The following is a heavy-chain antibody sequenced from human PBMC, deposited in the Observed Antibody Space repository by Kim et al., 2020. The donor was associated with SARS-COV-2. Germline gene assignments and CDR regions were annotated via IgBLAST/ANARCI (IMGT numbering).Heavy chain of an antibody. J-gene: IGHJ3*02. V-gene: IGHV3-30*18. CDR2: ISYDGNNK. Sequence: GGSLRLSCAASGFTFSSYGMHWVRQAPGKGLEWVAVISYDGNNKYYADSVKGRFTISRDNSKNTLYLQMNSLRAEDTAVYYCAKETGSGPLGAFDIWGQGTMVTVSS. D-gene: IGHD2-15*01. CDR1: GFTFSSYG. CDR3: AKETGSGPLGAFDI.